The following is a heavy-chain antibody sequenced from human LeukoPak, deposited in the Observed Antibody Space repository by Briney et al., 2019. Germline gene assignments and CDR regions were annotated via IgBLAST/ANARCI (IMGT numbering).Heavy chain of an antibody. CDR3: ARDRLAGAGTGG. V-gene: IGHV1-2*02. D-gene: IGHD6-13*01. CDR1: GYTFTDYY. CDR2: INPDSGGT. J-gene: IGHJ4*02. Sequence: ASVKVSCKASGYTFTDYYIHWVRQAPGQGLEWMGWINPDSGGTKYAQKFHGRVTMTRDTSISTAYMVLSTLRSDDTAVYYCARDRLAGAGTGGWGQGTLVIVSS.